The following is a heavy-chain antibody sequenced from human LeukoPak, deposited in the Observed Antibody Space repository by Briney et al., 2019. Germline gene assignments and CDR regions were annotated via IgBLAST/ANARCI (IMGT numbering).Heavy chain of an antibody. J-gene: IGHJ4*02. Sequence: SETLSLTCTVSGGSISSSSYYWGWIRQPPGKGLEWIGSIYYSGSTYYNPSLKSRVTISVDTSKNQFSLKLSSVTAADTAVYYCARFLEWLTYFDYWGQGTLVTVSS. CDR3: ARFLEWLTYFDY. V-gene: IGHV4-39*07. CDR2: IYYSGST. D-gene: IGHD3-3*01. CDR1: GGSISSSSYY.